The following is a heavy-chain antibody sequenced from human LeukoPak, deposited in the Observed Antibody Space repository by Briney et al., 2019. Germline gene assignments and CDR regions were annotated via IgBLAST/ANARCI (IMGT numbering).Heavy chain of an antibody. J-gene: IGHJ4*02. CDR1: GFTFSSYG. D-gene: IGHD2/OR15-2a*01. V-gene: IGHV3-33*01. CDR2: IWYDGSNK. Sequence: PGGSLRLSCAASGFTFSSYGMHWVRQAPGKGPEWVAVIWYDGSNKYYADSVKGRFIISRDNSKNTLYLQMNSLRAEGTAVYYCARNMGDYWGQGTLVTVSS. CDR3: ARNMGDY.